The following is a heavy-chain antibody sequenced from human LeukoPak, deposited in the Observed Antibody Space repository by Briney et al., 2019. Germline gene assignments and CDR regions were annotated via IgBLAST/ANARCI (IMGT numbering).Heavy chain of an antibody. D-gene: IGHD3-22*01. CDR3: VTYYFDSSGPKKNY. Sequence: SETLSLACAVYGGSFSGYYWSWIRQPPGKGLEWIGEINHSGSTNYNPSLKSRVTISVDTSKKQFSLKLSSVTAADTAVYYCVTYYFDSSGPKKNYWGQGTLVTVSS. CDR2: INHSGST. CDR1: GGSFSGYY. V-gene: IGHV4-34*01. J-gene: IGHJ4*02.